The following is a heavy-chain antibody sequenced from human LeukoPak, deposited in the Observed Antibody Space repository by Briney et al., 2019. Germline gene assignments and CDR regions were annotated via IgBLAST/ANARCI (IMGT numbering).Heavy chain of an antibody. J-gene: IGHJ4*02. Sequence: GGSLRLSCAASGFTFSSYAMSWVRQAPGKGLEWVSAISGSGGSTYYADSVKGRFTISRDNSKNTLYLQMNSLRAEDTAVYYCEKTIRGGDIVVVPAAMYYFAYWGQGTLVTVPS. V-gene: IGHV3-23*01. CDR1: GFTFSSYA. D-gene: IGHD2-2*01. CDR3: EKTIRGGDIVVVPAAMYYFAY. CDR2: ISGSGGST.